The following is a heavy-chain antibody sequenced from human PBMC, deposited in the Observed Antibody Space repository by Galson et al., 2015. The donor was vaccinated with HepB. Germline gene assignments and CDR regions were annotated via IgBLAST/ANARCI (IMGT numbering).Heavy chain of an antibody. CDR1: GFTFSSYG. D-gene: IGHD6-13*01. Sequence: SLRLSCAASGFTFSSYGMHWVRQAPGKGLEWVAVISYDGSNKYYADSVKGRFTISRDNSKNTLYLQMNSLRAEDTAVYYCAKDFFSSSWYGEYFQHWGQGTLVTVS. CDR3: AKDFFSSSWYGEYFQH. CDR2: ISYDGSNK. V-gene: IGHV3-30*18. J-gene: IGHJ1*01.